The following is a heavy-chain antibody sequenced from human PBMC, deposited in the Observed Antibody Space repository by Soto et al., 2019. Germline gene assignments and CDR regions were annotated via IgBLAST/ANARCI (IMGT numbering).Heavy chain of an antibody. V-gene: IGHV1-3*01. Sequence: QVQLVQSGAEVKKPGASVKVSCKASGYTFTSYAMHWVRQAPGQRLEWMGWINAGNGNTKYSQKFQGRVTITRDTSASTAYMELSSLRSEDKAVYYCARTVRYYYGMDVWGQGTTVTVSS. D-gene: IGHD3-10*01. CDR3: ARTVRYYYGMDV. CDR2: INAGNGNT. CDR1: GYTFTSYA. J-gene: IGHJ6*02.